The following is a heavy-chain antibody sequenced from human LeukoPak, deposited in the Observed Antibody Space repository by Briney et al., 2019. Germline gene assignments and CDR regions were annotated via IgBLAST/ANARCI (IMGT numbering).Heavy chain of an antibody. CDR3: GGFGYESGVDS. Sequence: GGSLRLSCAASGFMFSNYWMTWVRQAPGEGLEFVANIKPDGSETYYLDPVRGRFTTSRDNAKNLLYLQMNSLRGEDTAVYYCGGFGYESGVDSWGQGTLVTVSS. V-gene: IGHV3-7*01. J-gene: IGHJ4*02. CDR2: IKPDGSET. D-gene: IGHD3-10*01. CDR1: GFMFSNYW.